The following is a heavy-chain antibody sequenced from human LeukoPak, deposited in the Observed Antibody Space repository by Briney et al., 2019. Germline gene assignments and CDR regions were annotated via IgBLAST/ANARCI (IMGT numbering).Heavy chain of an antibody. CDR2: ISKDGSST. D-gene: IGHD6-19*01. Sequence: GGSLRLSCAASASTFSSNWMHWVRQAPGKGLVWVSRISKDGSSTSYADSVKGRFTISRDNAKNTLYLQMSSLTAEDTAVYYCAPSMAGFNWFGPWGQGTLVTVSS. CDR1: ASTFSSNW. V-gene: IGHV3-74*01. J-gene: IGHJ5*02. CDR3: APSMAGFNWFGP.